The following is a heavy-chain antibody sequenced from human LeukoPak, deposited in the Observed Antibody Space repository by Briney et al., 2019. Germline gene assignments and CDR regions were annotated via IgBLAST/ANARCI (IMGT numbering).Heavy chain of an antibody. CDR2: IHYGGST. Sequence: SETLSLTCTVSGGSINSGDYYWSWIRQPPGKGLEWIGYIHYGGSTYYKPSLKSRVTLLLDMSKSQFSLKLSSVTAADTAVYFCAGAVAGNSYHFDYWGQGTLVTVSS. V-gene: IGHV4-30-4*01. CDR1: GGSINSGDYY. CDR3: AGAVAGNSYHFDY. D-gene: IGHD6-19*01. J-gene: IGHJ4*02.